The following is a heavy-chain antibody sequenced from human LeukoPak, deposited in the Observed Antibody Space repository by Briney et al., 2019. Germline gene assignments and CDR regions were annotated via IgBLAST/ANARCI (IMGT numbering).Heavy chain of an antibody. J-gene: IGHJ3*02. Sequence: GGSLRLSCAASGFTFSSYGMHWVRQAPGKGLEWVAVISYDGSNKYYADSVKGRFTISRDNSKNTLYLQMNSLRAEDTAVYYCAKDRVGGSFRNAFDIWGQGTMVTVSS. D-gene: IGHD1-26*01. CDR3: AKDRVGGSFRNAFDI. V-gene: IGHV3-30*18. CDR1: GFTFSSYG. CDR2: ISYDGSNK.